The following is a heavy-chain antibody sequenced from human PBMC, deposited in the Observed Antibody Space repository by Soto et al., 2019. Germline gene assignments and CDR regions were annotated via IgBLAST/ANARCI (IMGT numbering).Heavy chain of an antibody. V-gene: IGHV3-53*01. CDR1: GFTVSSNY. CDR2: IYSGGST. J-gene: IGHJ6*02. Sequence: GGSLRLSCAASGFTVSSNYMSWVRQAPGKGLEWGSVIYSGGSTYYADSVKGRFTISRDNSKNTLYLQMNSLRAEDTAVYYCARDCGRYCSGGPAPYYYYGMDVWGQGTTVTVSS. CDR3: ARDCGRYCSGGPAPYYYYGMDV. D-gene: IGHD2-15*01.